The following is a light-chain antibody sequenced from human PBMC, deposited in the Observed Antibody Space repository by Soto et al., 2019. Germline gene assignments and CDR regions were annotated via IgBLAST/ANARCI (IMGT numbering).Light chain of an antibody. CDR1: SSDVGGYNY. J-gene: IGLJ3*02. CDR2: AVN. CDR3: ASYTSSNTLA. V-gene: IGLV2-14*01. Sequence: QSALTQPASVSGSPGQSITISCTGASSDVGGYNYVSWYKQHPGKAPKLIIYAVNNRPSGVSNRFSGSKSGNTASLTISGLQAEDEADYYCASYTSSNTLAFGRRTKLTVL.